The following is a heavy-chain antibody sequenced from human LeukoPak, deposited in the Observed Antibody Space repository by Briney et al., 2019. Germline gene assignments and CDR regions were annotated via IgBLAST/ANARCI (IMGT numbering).Heavy chain of an antibody. J-gene: IGHJ4*02. V-gene: IGHV4-39*01. CDR2: IYYSGST. Sequence: SETPSLTCTVSGGSISSSSHYWGWIRQPPGMGLEWIGIIYYSGSTYYNPSLNSRVTVSLDTSKNQFSLTVTSVTAADTAVYYCARRYCSGGHCYYFDSWGQGTLVTVSS. CDR1: GGSISSSSHY. D-gene: IGHD2-15*01. CDR3: ARRYCSGGHCYYFDS.